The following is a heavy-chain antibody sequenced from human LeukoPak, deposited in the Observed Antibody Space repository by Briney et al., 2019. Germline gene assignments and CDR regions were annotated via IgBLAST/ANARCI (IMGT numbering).Heavy chain of an antibody. Sequence: SETLSLTCTVSGGSISSYYWSWIRQPPGKGLEWIGYIYYSGRTNYNPSLKSRVTISVDTSKNQFSLKLSSVTAADTAVYYCARDQWLGIDYWGQGTLVTVSS. CDR3: ARDQWLGIDY. CDR2: IYYSGRT. CDR1: GGSISSYY. J-gene: IGHJ4*02. D-gene: IGHD6-19*01. V-gene: IGHV4-59*01.